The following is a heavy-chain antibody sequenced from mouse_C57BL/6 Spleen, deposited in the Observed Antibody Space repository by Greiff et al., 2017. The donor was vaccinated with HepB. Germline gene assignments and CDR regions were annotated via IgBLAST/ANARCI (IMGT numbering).Heavy chain of an antibody. CDR1: GFTFSSYG. J-gene: IGHJ4*01. V-gene: IGHV5-6*01. Sequence: EVQVVESGGDLVKPGGSLKLSCAASGFTFSSYGMSWVRQTPDKRLEWVATISSGGSYTYYPDSVKGRFTISRDNAKNTLYLQMSSLKSEDTAMYYCARHEDYPYYYAMDYWGQGTSVTVSS. CDR3: ARHEDYPYYYAMDY. CDR2: ISSGGSYT. D-gene: IGHD2-4*01.